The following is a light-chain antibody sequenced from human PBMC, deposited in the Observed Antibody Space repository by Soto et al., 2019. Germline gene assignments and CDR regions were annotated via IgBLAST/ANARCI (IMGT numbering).Light chain of an antibody. CDR1: GSDVGGYKY. Sequence: QSVLAQPASVSGSPAQSMTISCTGTGSDVGGYKYVSWYQQLPGKAPKPMIYDVSYRPSGVSDRFSGSKSGNTASLIISGLQAEDEADFYCSSYASSSPFVFGTGTKVTVL. V-gene: IGLV2-14*01. J-gene: IGLJ1*01. CDR3: SSYASSSPFV. CDR2: DVS.